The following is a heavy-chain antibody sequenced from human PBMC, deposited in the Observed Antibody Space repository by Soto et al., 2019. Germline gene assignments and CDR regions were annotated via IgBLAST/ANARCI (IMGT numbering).Heavy chain of an antibody. CDR2: ISYDGSNK. V-gene: IGHV3-30*18. D-gene: IGHD1-26*01. Sequence: LXLSCAASGFTFSSYVMHWVRQAPGKGLEWLALISYDGSNKYYADSLKGRFTISRDNSKNTLYLQMNSLRAEDTAVYYCAKDVVVGATPGLGDYYYYYGMDVWGQGTTVTVSS. CDR1: GFTFSSYV. J-gene: IGHJ6*02. CDR3: AKDVVVGATPGLGDYYYYYGMDV.